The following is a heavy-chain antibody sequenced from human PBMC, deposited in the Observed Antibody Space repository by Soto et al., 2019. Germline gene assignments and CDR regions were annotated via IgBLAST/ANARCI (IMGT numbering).Heavy chain of an antibody. CDR3: AREGSPRTAMIPDY. Sequence: SETLSLTCTVSGGSISSVGYYWSWIRQHPGKGLEWIGYIYYSGSTYYNPSLKSRVTISVDTSKNQFSLKLSSVTAADTAVYYCAREGSPRTAMIPDYWGQGTLVTVSS. CDR2: IYYSGST. CDR1: GGSISSVGYY. D-gene: IGHD5-18*01. J-gene: IGHJ4*02. V-gene: IGHV4-31*03.